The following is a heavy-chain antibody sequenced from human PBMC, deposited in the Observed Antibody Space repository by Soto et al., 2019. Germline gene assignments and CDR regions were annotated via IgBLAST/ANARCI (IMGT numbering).Heavy chain of an antibody. D-gene: IGHD3-10*01. J-gene: IGHJ5*02. CDR1: GGTFSSYA. Sequence: QVQLVQSGAEVKKPGSSVKVSCKASGGTFSSYAISWVRQAPGQGLEWMGGIIPIFGTANYAQKFQGRVTITADESTSTAYMELSSLRSEDTAVYYCARDLGPFTMVRGSAWFDPWGQGTLVTVSS. CDR2: IIPIFGTA. CDR3: ARDLGPFTMVRGSAWFDP. V-gene: IGHV1-69*01.